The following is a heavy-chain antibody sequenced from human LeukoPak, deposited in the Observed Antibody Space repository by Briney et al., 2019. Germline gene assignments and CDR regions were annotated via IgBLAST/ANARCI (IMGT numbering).Heavy chain of an antibody. CDR2: ISWDGGST. CDR1: GFTFDDYA. CDR3: AKDEGYSSPTYPDY. Sequence: PGGSLRLSCAASGFTFDDYAMHWVRQAPGKGLEWVSLISWDGGSTYYADSVKGRFTISRDNSKNSLYLQMNSLRAEDTALYYCAKDEGYSSPTYPDYWGQGTLVTVSS. J-gene: IGHJ4*02. V-gene: IGHV3-43D*03. D-gene: IGHD6-19*01.